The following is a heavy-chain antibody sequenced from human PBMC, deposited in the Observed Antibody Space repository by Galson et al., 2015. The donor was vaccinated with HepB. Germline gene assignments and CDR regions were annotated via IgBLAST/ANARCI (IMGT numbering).Heavy chain of an antibody. V-gene: IGHV3-7*03. CDR2: IKQDGSEK. J-gene: IGHJ5*02. Sequence: SLRLSCAASGFTFSSYWMSWVRQAPGKGLEWVANIKQDGSEKYYVDSVKGRFTISRDNAKNSLYLQMNSLRAEDTAVYYCARIRDTMVRGVITNWFDPWGQGTQVTVSS. D-gene: IGHD3-10*01. CDR1: GFTFSSYW. CDR3: ARIRDTMVRGVITNWFDP.